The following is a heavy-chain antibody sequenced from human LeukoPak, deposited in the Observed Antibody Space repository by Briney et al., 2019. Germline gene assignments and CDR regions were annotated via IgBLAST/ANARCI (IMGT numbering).Heavy chain of an antibody. D-gene: IGHD4-17*01. V-gene: IGHV4-34*01. J-gene: IGHJ5*02. CDR1: GGSFSGYY. CDR2: INHSGST. CDR3: ARGTTTVTTSFAFDP. Sequence: SETLSLTCAVYGGSFSGYYWSWIRQPPGKGLEWIGEINHSGSTNYNPSLKSRVTISVDTSKNQSSLKLSSVTAADTAVYYCARGTTTVTTSFAFDPWGQGTLVTVSS.